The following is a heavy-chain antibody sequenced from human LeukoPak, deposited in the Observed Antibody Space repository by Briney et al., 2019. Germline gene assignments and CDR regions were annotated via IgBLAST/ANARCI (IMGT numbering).Heavy chain of an antibody. V-gene: IGHV3-30*04. CDR1: GFTFNNFA. Sequence: SGGSLRLSCAASGFTFNNFAMHWVRQAPGKGLEWVTVISYDGRTKFYADSVRGRFTISRDNSQNTLYLQMDGLRAEDTAVYYCARVFYDSGGYYYDHWGQGTLVTVSS. CDR2: ISYDGRTK. D-gene: IGHD3-22*01. J-gene: IGHJ5*02. CDR3: ARVFYDSGGYYYDH.